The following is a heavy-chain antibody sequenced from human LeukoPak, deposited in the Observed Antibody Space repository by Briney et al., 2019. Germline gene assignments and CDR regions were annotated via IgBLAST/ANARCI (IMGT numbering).Heavy chain of an antibody. CDR1: GLSVSKYA. D-gene: IGHD2-2*01. CDR3: AKGLCSSSTCTFDY. V-gene: IGHV3-33*06. J-gene: IGHJ4*02. Sequence: GGSLRLSCGASGLSVSKYAMHWVRQAPGKGLEWVAVICYDSSKEYYLDSVKGRFTISRDNSKNTLYLQMNSLRAEDTAVYYCAKGLCSSSTCTFDYWGQGTLVTVSS. CDR2: ICYDSSKE.